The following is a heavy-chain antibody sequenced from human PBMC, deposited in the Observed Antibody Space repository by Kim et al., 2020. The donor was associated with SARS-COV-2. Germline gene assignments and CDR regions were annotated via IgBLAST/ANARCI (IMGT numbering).Heavy chain of an antibody. J-gene: IGHJ4*02. CDR3: ARRGGRYEDY. V-gene: IGHV3-23*01. CDR1: GFTFSNYA. D-gene: IGHD1-26*01. Sequence: GGSLRLSCAASGFTFSNYAMSWVRQAPGKGLEWVSTISTSGVTTYYADSVKGRFSISRDNSKNTLYLQMNSLRADDTAVYYCARRGGRYEDYWGQGALVTVSS. CDR2: ISTSGVTT.